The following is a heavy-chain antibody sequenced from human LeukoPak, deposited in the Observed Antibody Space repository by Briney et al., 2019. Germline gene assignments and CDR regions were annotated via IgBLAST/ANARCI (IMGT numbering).Heavy chain of an antibody. CDR1: EFTFSSYA. Sequence: GGSLRLSCAASEFTFSSYAMNWVSQAPGKGLEWVSSISGGGGSTYYTDSVKGRFTISRDNSKNTLYMQMNSLRTEDTAVYYCAKSRSGSYTGWFDPWGQGTLVTVSS. CDR3: AKSRSGSYTGWFDP. J-gene: IGHJ5*02. D-gene: IGHD3-3*01. CDR2: ISGGGGST. V-gene: IGHV3-23*01.